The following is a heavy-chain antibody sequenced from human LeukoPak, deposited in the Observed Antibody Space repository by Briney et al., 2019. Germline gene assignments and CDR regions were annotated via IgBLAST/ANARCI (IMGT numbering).Heavy chain of an antibody. V-gene: IGHV3-23*01. CDR2: ISGGGATT. Sequence: GGSLRLSCAASGFTFTSYVLSWVRQAPGKGLEWVSSISGGGATTYYADSVRGRFTISRDNSKNTLYLQMNSLRAEDTALYYCAKDLGSGWGRFDCWGQGTLVTVSS. J-gene: IGHJ4*02. CDR1: GFTFTSYV. CDR3: AKDLGSGWGRFDC. D-gene: IGHD6-19*01.